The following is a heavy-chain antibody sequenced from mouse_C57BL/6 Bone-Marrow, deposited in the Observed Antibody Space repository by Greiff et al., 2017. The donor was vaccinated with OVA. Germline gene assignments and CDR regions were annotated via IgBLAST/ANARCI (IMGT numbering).Heavy chain of an antibody. CDR2: IYPRSGNT. Sequence: QVQLQQSGAELARPGASVKLSCKASGYTFTSYGISWVKQRTGQGLVWIGEIYPRSGNTYYNEKFKGKATLTAAKSSSTAYMELRSLTSENAAVYFCARSWLPYDFDYWGQGTTLTVSS. V-gene: IGHV1-81*01. J-gene: IGHJ2*01. D-gene: IGHD2-2*01. CDR3: ARSWLPYDFDY. CDR1: GYTFTSYG.